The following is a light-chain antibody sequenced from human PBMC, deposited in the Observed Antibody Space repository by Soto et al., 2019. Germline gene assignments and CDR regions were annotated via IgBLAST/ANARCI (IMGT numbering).Light chain of an antibody. V-gene: IGKV1-12*01. Sequence: IQMTQSPSSVSASVGDRVNITCRASQGVGSWLAWYQHKSGKAPMLLIYAASSLQSGVPSRFSGSGSGTDFTLTISSLQPEDFATYYCQQANTFPYTFGQGNKVEIK. J-gene: IGKJ2*01. CDR1: QGVGSW. CDR3: QQANTFPYT. CDR2: AAS.